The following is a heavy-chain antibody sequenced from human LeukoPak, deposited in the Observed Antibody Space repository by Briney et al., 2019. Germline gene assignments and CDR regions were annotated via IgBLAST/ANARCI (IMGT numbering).Heavy chain of an antibody. Sequence: GGSLRLSCAASGFTFSSYSMNWVRQAPGKGLEWVSSISSSSSYIYYADSVKGRFTITRDNAKSSLYLQMNSLRAEDTAVYYCARRLDGYSYGYADYWGQGTLVTVSS. CDR3: ARRLDGYSYGYADY. CDR2: ISSSSSYI. J-gene: IGHJ4*02. CDR1: GFTFSSYS. V-gene: IGHV3-21*01. D-gene: IGHD5-18*01.